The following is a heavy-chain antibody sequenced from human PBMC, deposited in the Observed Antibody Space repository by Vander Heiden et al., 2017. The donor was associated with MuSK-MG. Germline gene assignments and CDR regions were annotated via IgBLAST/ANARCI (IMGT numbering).Heavy chain of an antibody. J-gene: IGHJ4*02. Sequence: QVQLVQSGAEVKKPGASVKVSCKVSGYTITELSMHWVRQAPGKGLEWMGGFDPEDGETIYAQKFQGRVTMTEDTSTDTAYMELSSLRSEDTAVYYCATDLITCGGVIAPLAYWGQGTLVTVSS. V-gene: IGHV1-24*01. CDR2: FDPEDGET. CDR3: ATDLITCGGVIAPLAY. CDR1: GYTITELS. D-gene: IGHD3-16*02.